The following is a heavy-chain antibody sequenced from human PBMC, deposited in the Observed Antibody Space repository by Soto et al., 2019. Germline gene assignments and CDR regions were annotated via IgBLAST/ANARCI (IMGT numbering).Heavy chain of an antibody. J-gene: IGHJ5*02. D-gene: IGHD1-1*01. CDR3: ARSLGNHKSFDP. Sequence: SETLSLTCTVSGGSISSYYWSWIRQPPGKGLEWIGYIYYSGSTNYNPSLKSRVTISVDTSKNQFSLKLSSVTAADTAVYYCARSLGNHKSFDPWGQGTLVTVS. V-gene: IGHV4-59*08. CDR1: GGSISSYY. CDR2: IYYSGST.